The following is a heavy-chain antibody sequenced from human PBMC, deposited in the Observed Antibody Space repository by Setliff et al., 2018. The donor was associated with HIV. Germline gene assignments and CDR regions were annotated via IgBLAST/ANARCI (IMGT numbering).Heavy chain of an antibody. V-gene: IGHV3-66*03. CDR2: VHNTDT. D-gene: IGHD5-18*01. Sequence: GGSLRLSCVASKFSVSDSYMGWVRQAPGKGLEWVSFVHNTDTYYANSVKGRFTISRDNSKSTVFLQMNSLRSEDTAMYYCARDLEGYTSMIFSWGQGTLVTVSS. J-gene: IGHJ1*01. CDR3: ARDLEGYTSMIFS. CDR1: KFSVSDSY.